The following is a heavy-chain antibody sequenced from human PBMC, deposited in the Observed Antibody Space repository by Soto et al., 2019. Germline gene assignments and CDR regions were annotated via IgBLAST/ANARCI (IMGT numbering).Heavy chain of an antibody. CDR2: IRSKAYGGTT. CDR1: GFTFGDYA. J-gene: IGHJ4*02. D-gene: IGHD5-18*01. CDR3: TRVYTAMVTPFDY. V-gene: IGHV3-49*04. Sequence: GGSLRLSCTASGFTFGDYAMSWVRQAPGKGLEWVGFIRSKAYGGTTEYAASVKGRFTISRDDSKSIAYLQMNSLKTEDTAVYYCTRVYTAMVTPFDYWGQGTLVTVSS.